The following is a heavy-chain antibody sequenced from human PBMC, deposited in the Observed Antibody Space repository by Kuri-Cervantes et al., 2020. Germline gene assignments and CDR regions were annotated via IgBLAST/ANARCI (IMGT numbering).Heavy chain of an antibody. V-gene: IGHV3-30*03. J-gene: IGHJ6*02. Sequence: GGPLTLLCAASGFTFSSYGMHWVRQAPGKGLEWVAGISYDGSNKYYADSVKGRFTISRDNSKNTLYLQMNSLRAEDTAVYYCARDSGSYSTYGMDVWGHGTTVTVSS. CDR2: ISYDGSNK. CDR1: GFTFSSYG. CDR3: ARDSGSYSTYGMDV. D-gene: IGHD1-26*01.